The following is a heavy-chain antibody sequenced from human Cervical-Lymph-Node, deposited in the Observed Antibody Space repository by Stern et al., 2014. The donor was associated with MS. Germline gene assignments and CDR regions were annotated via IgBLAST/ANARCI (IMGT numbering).Heavy chain of an antibody. J-gene: IGHJ6*02. V-gene: IGHV1-69*01. CDR3: AREGEAYYYYGMDV. CDR2: IIPIFGTG. D-gene: IGHD2-21*01. CDR1: GGAFSNYA. Sequence: QVQLVESGAEVKKPGSSVKVSCKASGGAFSNYAISWVRQAPGQGLEWMGGIIPIFGTGTYAQKFRGRVTITADVSTSTAYMELSSLRSEDKAGYYCAREGEAYYYYGMDVWGQGTTVTVSS.